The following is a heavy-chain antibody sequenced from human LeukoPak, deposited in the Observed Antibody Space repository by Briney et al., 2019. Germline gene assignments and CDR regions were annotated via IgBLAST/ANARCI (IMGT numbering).Heavy chain of an antibody. V-gene: IGHV4-59*08. CDR2: IYYSGST. CDR3: ARHVGGYDFWSGYGPGNWFDP. CDR1: GGSTSSYY. J-gene: IGHJ5*02. D-gene: IGHD3-3*01. Sequence: SETLSLTCTVSGGSTSSYYWSWIRQPPGKGLEWIGYIYYSGSTNYNPSLKSRVTISVDTSKNQFSLKLSSVTAADTAVYCCARHVGGYDFWSGYGPGNWFDPWGQGTLVTVSS.